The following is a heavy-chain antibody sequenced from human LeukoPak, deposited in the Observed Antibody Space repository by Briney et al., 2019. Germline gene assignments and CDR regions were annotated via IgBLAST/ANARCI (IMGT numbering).Heavy chain of an antibody. J-gene: IGHJ5*02. Sequence: GGSLRLSCASSVFSFRENWMNWVRHAPAKALECGANVKNDGNDRYYADSVKGRFTISRDNAKNLLFLQMHSLRGEDTAVYYFRIGHYTGPPGGQGSLVAVS. CDR1: VFSFRENW. CDR3: RIGHYTGPP. V-gene: IGHV3-7*01. CDR2: VKNDGNDR. D-gene: IGHD4-11*01.